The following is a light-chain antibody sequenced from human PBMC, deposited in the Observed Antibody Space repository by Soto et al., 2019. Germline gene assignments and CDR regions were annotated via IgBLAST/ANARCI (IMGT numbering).Light chain of an antibody. Sequence: DIQMTQSPSTLSASIGDRVTITSRASQGIGSWLAWYQQKRGKAPKFLIYDASTLESWDPSRFIGSVSGTEFTLTISNLQPDDLATYYCQQYNSYPVTCGLATKVEIK. J-gene: IGKJ1*01. CDR2: DAS. CDR3: QQYNSYPVT. V-gene: IGKV1-5*01. CDR1: QGIGSW.